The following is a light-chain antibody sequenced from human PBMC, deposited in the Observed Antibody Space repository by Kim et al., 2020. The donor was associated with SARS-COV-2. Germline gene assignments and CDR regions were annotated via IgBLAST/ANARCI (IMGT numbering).Light chain of an antibody. CDR1: RSNIGAVYD. CDR2: GNS. J-gene: IGLJ1*01. V-gene: IGLV1-40*01. Sequence: VPISCTEHRSNIGAVYDGHWYQQLPGTAPKLLIYGNSNRPSGVPDRFSGSKSGTSASLAITGLQAEDEADYYCQSYDSSLSAPYVFGTGTKVTVL. CDR3: QSYDSSLSAPYV.